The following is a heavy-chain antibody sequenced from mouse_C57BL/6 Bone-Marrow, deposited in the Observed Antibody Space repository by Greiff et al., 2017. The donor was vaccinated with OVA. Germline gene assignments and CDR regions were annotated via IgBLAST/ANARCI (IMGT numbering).Heavy chain of an antibody. V-gene: IGHV5-12*01. CDR3: AREGWLRRAWFAY. J-gene: IGHJ3*01. Sequence: DVKLVESGGGLVQPGGSLKLSCAASGFTFSDYYMYWVRQTPEKRLEWVAYISNGGGSTYYPDTVKGRFTISRDNAKNTLYLQMSRLKSEDTAMYYCAREGWLRRAWFAYWGQGTLVTVSA. CDR1: GFTFSDYY. CDR2: ISNGGGST. D-gene: IGHD2-2*01.